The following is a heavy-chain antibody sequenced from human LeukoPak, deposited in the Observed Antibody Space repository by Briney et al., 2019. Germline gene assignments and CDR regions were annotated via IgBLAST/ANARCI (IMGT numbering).Heavy chain of an antibody. Sequence: GASVKVSCEASGGTFSSYAISWVRQAPGQGLEWMGGIIPIFGTANYAQKFQGRVTITADESTSTAYMELSSLRSEDTAVYYCARMYSSGWYGGYFDYWGQGTLVTDSS. CDR1: GGTFSSYA. J-gene: IGHJ4*02. V-gene: IGHV1-69*13. CDR2: IIPIFGTA. CDR3: ARMYSSGWYGGYFDY. D-gene: IGHD6-19*01.